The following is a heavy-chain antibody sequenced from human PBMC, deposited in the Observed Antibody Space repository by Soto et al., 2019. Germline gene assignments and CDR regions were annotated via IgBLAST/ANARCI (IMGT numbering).Heavy chain of an antibody. J-gene: IGHJ6*02. CDR1: GASIGSFDYF. D-gene: IGHD1-26*01. Sequence: PSETLSITCPVSGASIGSFDYFWSWIRQSPEKVLDWLGYIYYADNTYYNPSLKSLVSISIATSRNQLSLKMNSVTAADTAVYYLEKWELARVPGSATLYLYHVMVVGGPGTTVNVSS. CDR2: IYYADNT. CDR3: EKWELARVPGSATLYLYHVMVV. V-gene: IGHV4-30-4*01.